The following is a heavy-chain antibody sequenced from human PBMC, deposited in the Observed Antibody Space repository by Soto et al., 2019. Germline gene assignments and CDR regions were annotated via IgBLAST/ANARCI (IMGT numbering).Heavy chain of an antibody. CDR2: FDPEDGET. Sequence: QVQLVQCGAEVKKPGASVKVSCKVSGYARTELSMHWVRQARGKGLEWMGGFDPEDGETIYAQKFQGRVTMTEDAYTDTGYMGLSSLRSEDTAVYYCATVGPYYVSSGYYWGQGTLVTVSS. D-gene: IGHD3-22*01. CDR1: GYARTELS. V-gene: IGHV1-24*01. CDR3: ATVGPYYVSSGYY. J-gene: IGHJ4*02.